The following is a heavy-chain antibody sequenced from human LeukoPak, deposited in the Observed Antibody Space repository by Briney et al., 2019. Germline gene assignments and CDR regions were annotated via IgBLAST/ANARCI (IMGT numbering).Heavy chain of an antibody. D-gene: IGHD6-13*01. V-gene: IGHV3-30*18. J-gene: IGHJ4*02. CDR2: ISYGGSNK. CDR3: AKDLHSWSFDY. Sequence: PGGSLRLSCAASGFTFSSYGMHWVRQAPGKGLEWVAVISYGGSNKYYADSVKGRFTISRDNSKNTLYLQMNSLRAEDTAVYYCAKDLHSWSFDYWGQGTLVTVSS. CDR1: GFTFSSYG.